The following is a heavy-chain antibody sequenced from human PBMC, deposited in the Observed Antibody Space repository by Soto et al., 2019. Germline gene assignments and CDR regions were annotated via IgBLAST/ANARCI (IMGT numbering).Heavy chain of an antibody. CDR2: IRNKANGHTT. CDR1: GFTFSDHY. J-gene: IGHJ4*02. V-gene: IGHV3-72*01. CDR3: VRGDSSGRHFDY. Sequence: GGSLRLSCAASGFTFSDHYMDCVRQAPGKGLEWVVRIRNKANGHTTEYAASVKGRFTVSRDDSQSSLYLQMNTLKVEDTAVYYCVRGDSSGRHFDYWGQGTLVTVSS. D-gene: IGHD6-25*01.